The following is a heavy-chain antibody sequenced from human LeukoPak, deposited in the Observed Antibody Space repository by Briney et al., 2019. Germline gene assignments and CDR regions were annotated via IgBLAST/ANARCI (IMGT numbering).Heavy chain of an antibody. D-gene: IGHD5-12*01. V-gene: IGHV4-59*01. CDR3: ARDKGGSDYDYWFDP. J-gene: IGHJ5*02. CDR2: IYYSGST. CDR1: GGSISSYY. Sequence: PSETLSLTCTVSGGSISSYYWSWIRQPPGKGLEWIGYIYYSGSTNYNPSLKSRVTISVDTSKNQFSLKLSSVTAADTAVYYCARDKGGSDYDYWFDPWGQGTLVTVSS.